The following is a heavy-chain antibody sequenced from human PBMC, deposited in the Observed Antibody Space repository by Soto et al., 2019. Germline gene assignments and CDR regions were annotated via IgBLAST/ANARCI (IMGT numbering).Heavy chain of an antibody. V-gene: IGHV1-69*01. CDR1: GGTFSSYA. J-gene: IGHJ6*02. CDR3: ASRGYSYGPYYYYGMDV. D-gene: IGHD5-18*01. CDR2: ITPIFGTA. Sequence: QVQLVQSGAEVKKPGSSVKVSCKASGGTFSSYAISWVRQAPGQGLEWMGGITPIFGTANYAQKFQGRVTITADESTSTAYMELSSLRSEDTAVYYCASRGYSYGPYYYYGMDVWGQGTTVTVSS.